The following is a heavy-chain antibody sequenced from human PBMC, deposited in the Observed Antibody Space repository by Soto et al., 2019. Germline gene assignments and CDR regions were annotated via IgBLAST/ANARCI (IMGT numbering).Heavy chain of an antibody. V-gene: IGHV5-51*01. D-gene: IGHD6-13*01. Sequence: GESLKISCKGSGYSFPSYWIGWVRQMPGKGLEWMGIIYPGDSDTRYSPSFQGQVTLSADNSSSTAYLQWSSLKASVTAMYYCARTPGIAWGVDGYNWFDPWGQGTLVTVSS. CDR3: ARTPGIAWGVDGYNWFDP. CDR1: GYSFPSYW. CDR2: IYPGDSDT. J-gene: IGHJ5*02.